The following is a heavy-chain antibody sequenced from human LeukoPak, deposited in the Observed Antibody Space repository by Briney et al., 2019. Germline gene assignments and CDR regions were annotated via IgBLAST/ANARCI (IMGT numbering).Heavy chain of an antibody. V-gene: IGHV1-46*01. J-gene: IGHJ4*02. CDR3: ARDQEGFDY. Sequence: ATVKVSCKASGYTFTSNYIHWVRQAPGQGLEWMGMIYPRDGSTSYAQKFQGRVTVTRDTSTSTVHMELSGLRSEDTAVYYCARDQEGFDYWGQGTLVTVSS. CDR1: GYTFTSNY. CDR2: IYPRDGST.